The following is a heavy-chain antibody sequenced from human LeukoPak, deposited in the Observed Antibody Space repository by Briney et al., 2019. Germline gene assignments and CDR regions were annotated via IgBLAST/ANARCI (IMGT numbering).Heavy chain of an antibody. CDR1: GYIFTSYW. Sequence: GESLKISCEGSGYIFTSYWIGWVRHMPGKGLELMGIIYPGDSDTRYSPSFQGQVTISADKSISTDYLLWSSLKASDTAMYYCARQRDSAYYDFWSGYFFFDYWGQGTLVTVSS. J-gene: IGHJ4*02. CDR3: ARQRDSAYYDFWSGYFFFDY. CDR2: IYPGDSDT. D-gene: IGHD3-3*01. V-gene: IGHV5-51*01.